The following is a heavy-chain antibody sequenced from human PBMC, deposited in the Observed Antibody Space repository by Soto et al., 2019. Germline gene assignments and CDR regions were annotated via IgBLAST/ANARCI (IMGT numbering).Heavy chain of an antibody. CDR3: AKDPIMQEATQDF. CDR1: GFTFSSYA. CDR2: ISGSGGST. D-gene: IGHD2-8*01. Sequence: GGSLRLSYAASGFTFSSYAMSWVRQAPGKVLEWVSAISGSGGSTYYADSVKGRFTISRDNSKNTLYLQMNSLRAEDTAVYYCAKDPIMQEATQDFWGQGTTVTVSS. J-gene: IGHJ6*02. V-gene: IGHV3-23*01.